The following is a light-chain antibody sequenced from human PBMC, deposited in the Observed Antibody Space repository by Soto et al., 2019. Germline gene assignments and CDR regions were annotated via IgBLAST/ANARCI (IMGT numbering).Light chain of an antibody. CDR1: SIDVGGYNY. CDR3: SSYTSSSTLYV. J-gene: IGLJ1*01. CDR2: DVA. V-gene: IGLV2-14*03. Sequence: QSELTHPASVSGSPGQWIGISCNGASIDVGGYNYVSWYQQHPGKAPKLMIYDVASRPSGVSDRFSGSKSGNTASLTISGLQAEDEADYYCSSYTSSSTLYVFGTGTKVTVL.